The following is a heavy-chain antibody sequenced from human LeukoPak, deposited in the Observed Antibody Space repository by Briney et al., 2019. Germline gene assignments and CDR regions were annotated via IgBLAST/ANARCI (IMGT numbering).Heavy chain of an antibody. CDR3: ARDGIAARL. J-gene: IGHJ4*02. CDR1: GYTFTSYD. V-gene: IGHV1-8*01. CDR2: RNPNSGNT. D-gene: IGHD6-6*01. Sequence: EASVRVSCKASGYTFTSYDINWVRQATGQGLEWMGWRNPNSGNTGYAQKFQGRVTMTRNTSISTAYMELSSLRSEYPAVYYCARDGIAARLWGQETLVTVSS.